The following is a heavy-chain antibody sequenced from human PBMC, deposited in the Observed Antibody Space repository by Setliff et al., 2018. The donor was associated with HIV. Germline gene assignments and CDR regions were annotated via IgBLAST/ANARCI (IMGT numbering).Heavy chain of an antibody. Sequence: ASVKVSCKPSGYTFTSYSIAWVRQAPGQGLEWMGWISPYNGITDYAQKFQDRVTMTTDRYTTTVYMELRSLTSGDTAVYYCARGRSSGWVDDAFDIWGQGTMVTVSS. V-gene: IGHV1-18*01. CDR2: ISPYNGIT. D-gene: IGHD6-19*01. CDR1: GYTFTSYS. CDR3: ARGRSSGWVDDAFDI. J-gene: IGHJ3*02.